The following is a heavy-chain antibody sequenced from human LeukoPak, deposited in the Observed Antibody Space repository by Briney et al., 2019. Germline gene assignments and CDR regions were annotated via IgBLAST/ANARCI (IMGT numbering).Heavy chain of an antibody. Sequence: PGGSLRLSCAASGFTFSTYSMNWVRQAPGKGLEWVSYINPSSSDKYYTDSVKGRFTISRDNAKNSLYLQMNSLRAEDTALYYCAKVFGGRTYYYDSSGFNDAFDIWGQGTMVTVSS. V-gene: IGHV3-21*05. J-gene: IGHJ3*02. CDR3: AKVFGGRTYYYDSSGFNDAFDI. CDR1: GFTFSTYS. CDR2: INPSSSDK. D-gene: IGHD3-22*01.